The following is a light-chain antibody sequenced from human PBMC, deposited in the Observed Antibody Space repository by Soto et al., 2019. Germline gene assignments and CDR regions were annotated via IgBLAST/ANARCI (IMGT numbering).Light chain of an antibody. CDR3: CSYAGRSTLV. V-gene: IGLV2-23*01. CDR2: EGS. CDR1: SSDVGSYNL. J-gene: IGLJ3*02. Sequence: QPVLTQPASVSGSPGQSITISCTGSSSDVGSYNLVSWHQQYPGKAPKLMIYEGSKRPSGVSNRLSGSKSGNTASLTISGLQAEDEADYYCCSYAGRSTLVFGGGTKLTVL.